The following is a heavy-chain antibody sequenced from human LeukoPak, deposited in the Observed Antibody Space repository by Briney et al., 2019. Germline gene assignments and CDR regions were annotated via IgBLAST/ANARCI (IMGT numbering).Heavy chain of an antibody. CDR3: ARDRHQLADY. D-gene: IGHD6-13*01. Sequence: GGSLRLSCAASGFTFSSYGMHWVRQAPGKGLEWVAVISYDGSNKYYADSVKGRFTISRDNSKNTLYLQMNSLRAEETAVYYCARDRHQLADYWGQGTLVTVSS. J-gene: IGHJ4*02. CDR2: ISYDGSNK. CDR1: GFTFSSYG. V-gene: IGHV3-30*03.